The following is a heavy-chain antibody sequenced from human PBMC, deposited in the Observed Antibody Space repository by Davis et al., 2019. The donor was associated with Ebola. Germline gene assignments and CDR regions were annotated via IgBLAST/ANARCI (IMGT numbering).Heavy chain of an antibody. J-gene: IGHJ6*02. CDR1: GFTFSSYA. Sequence: GGSLRLSCAASGFTFSSYAMSCVRQAPGKGLEWVSAISGSGGSTYYADSVKGRFTISRDNAKNSLYLQMNSLRAEDTALYYCAKSLTTVIRLRYYYGMDVWGQGTTVTVSS. CDR3: AKSLTTVIRLRYYYGMDV. CDR2: ISGSGGST. D-gene: IGHD4-11*01. V-gene: IGHV3-23*01.